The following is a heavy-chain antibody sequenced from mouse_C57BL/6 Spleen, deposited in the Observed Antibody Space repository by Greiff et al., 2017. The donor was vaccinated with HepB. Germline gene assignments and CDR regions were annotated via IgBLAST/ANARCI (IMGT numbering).Heavy chain of an antibody. D-gene: IGHD2-4*01. J-gene: IGHJ3*01. Sequence: EVQLQQSGPELVKPGASVKISCKASGYSFTGYYMNWVKQSPEKSLEWIGEINPSTGGTTYNQKFKAKATLTVDKSSSTAYMQLKSLTSEDSAVYYCARGYYDYPLAYWGQGTLVTVSA. CDR1: GYSFTGYY. CDR3: ARGYYDYPLAY. V-gene: IGHV1-42*01. CDR2: INPSTGGT.